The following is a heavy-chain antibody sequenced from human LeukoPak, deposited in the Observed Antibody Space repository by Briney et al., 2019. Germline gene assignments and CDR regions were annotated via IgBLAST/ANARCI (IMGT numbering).Heavy chain of an antibody. CDR2: INHSGNT. Sequence: PSETLSLTCAVYGGSFRGYYWSWIRQPPGKGLEWIGEINHSGNTNYNPSLKSRATISVDTSKNQFSLKLSSVTAADTAVYYCARGSNTGLAHWGQGTLVTVSS. CDR1: GGSFRGYY. D-gene: IGHD3-16*01. V-gene: IGHV4-34*01. J-gene: IGHJ4*02. CDR3: ARGSNTGLAH.